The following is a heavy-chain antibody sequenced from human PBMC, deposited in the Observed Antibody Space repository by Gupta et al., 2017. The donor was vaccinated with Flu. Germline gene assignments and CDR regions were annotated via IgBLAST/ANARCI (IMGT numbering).Heavy chain of an antibody. J-gene: IGHJ5*02. D-gene: IGHD1-26*01. Sequence: DYNPSLKSRVTISADTSKNQFSLKLSSVTAADTAVYYCARRQASGNFGRLWFDLWGQGTLVTVSS. CDR3: ARRQASGNFGRLWFDL. V-gene: IGHV4-59*12.